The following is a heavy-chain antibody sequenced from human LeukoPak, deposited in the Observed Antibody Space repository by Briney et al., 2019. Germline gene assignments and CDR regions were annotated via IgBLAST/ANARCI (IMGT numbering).Heavy chain of an antibody. J-gene: IGHJ4*02. CDR3: ATRVSGRYATLNWNEEDF. V-gene: IGHV1-8*01. D-gene: IGHD1-1*01. Sequence: ASVKVSCKASGYTFTSYDINWVRQATGQGLEWMGWMNPNSGNTGYAQKFQGRVTMTRNTSISTAYMELSSLRSEDTAVYYCATRVSGRYATLNWNEEDFWGQGTLVTVSS. CDR2: MNPNSGNT. CDR1: GYTFTSYD.